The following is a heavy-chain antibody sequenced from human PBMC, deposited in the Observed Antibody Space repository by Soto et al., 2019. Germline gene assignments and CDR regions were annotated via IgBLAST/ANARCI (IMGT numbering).Heavy chain of an antibody. CDR1: GYTFTDYY. V-gene: IGHV1-2*04. D-gene: IGHD6-6*01. Sequence: ASVKVSCKASGYTFTDYYIHWVRQAPGQGLEWMGWVNPNSGGTNYAQKFQGWVTMTRETSISTVYMELSSLKSDDMAVYYCAREGAAPANSGMDVWGQGTTVTVSS. CDR3: AREGAAPANSGMDV. CDR2: VNPNSGGT. J-gene: IGHJ6*02.